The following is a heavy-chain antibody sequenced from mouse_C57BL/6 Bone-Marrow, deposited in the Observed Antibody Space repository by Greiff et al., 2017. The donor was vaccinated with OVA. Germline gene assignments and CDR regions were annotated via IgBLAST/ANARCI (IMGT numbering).Heavy chain of an antibody. J-gene: IGHJ2*01. Sequence: QVQLQQSGPELVKPGASVKISCKASGYSFTSYYIHWVKQRPGQGLEWIGWIYPGSGNSKYNEKFKGKATLTADTSSSTAYMQLSSLTSEDSAVYYCARGREYYYGSSLDYWGQGTTLTVSS. CDR3: ARGREYYYGSSLDY. CDR2: IYPGSGNS. CDR1: GYSFTSYY. V-gene: IGHV1-66*01. D-gene: IGHD1-1*01.